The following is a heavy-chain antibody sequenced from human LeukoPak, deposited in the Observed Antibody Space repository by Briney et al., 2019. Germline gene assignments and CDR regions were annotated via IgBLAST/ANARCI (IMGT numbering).Heavy chain of an antibody. J-gene: IGHJ4*02. D-gene: IGHD3-10*01. Sequence: GGSLRLSCAASGFSFSSYSMNWVRQAPGKGLEWVSYISSSGSNIYYADSVKGRFTISRDNAKNSLHLQMNSLRDEDTAVYYCATMIRGENWGQGTLVSVSS. CDR1: GFSFSSYS. CDR3: ATMIRGEN. V-gene: IGHV3-48*02. CDR2: ISSSGSNI.